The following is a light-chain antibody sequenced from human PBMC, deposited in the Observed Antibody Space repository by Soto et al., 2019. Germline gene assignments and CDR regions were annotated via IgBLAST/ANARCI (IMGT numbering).Light chain of an antibody. CDR3: QVWDNTSDHVV. Sequence: SYELTQPPSVSVAPGKTARITCGGNNIGSKSVHRYQQKPGQAPVLVIYYDSDRPSGIPERFSGSNSGNTATLTISRVEAGDEADYYCQVWDNTSDHVVFGGGTKLTVL. V-gene: IGLV3-21*04. CDR2: YDS. CDR1: NIGSKS. J-gene: IGLJ2*01.